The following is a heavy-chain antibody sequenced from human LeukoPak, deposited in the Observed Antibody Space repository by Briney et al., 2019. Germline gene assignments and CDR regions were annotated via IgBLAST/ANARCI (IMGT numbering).Heavy chain of an antibody. V-gene: IGHV3-21*01. J-gene: IGHJ4*02. CDR2: ISSSSSYI. D-gene: IGHD1-26*01. Sequence: GFTFXXYSMNWVRXAPGKGLEWVSSISSSSSYIYYADSVKGRFTISRDNAKNSLYLQMNSLRAEDTAVYYCARGTIVGATPADYWGQGTLVTVSS. CDR1: GFTFXXYS. CDR3: ARGTIVGATPADY.